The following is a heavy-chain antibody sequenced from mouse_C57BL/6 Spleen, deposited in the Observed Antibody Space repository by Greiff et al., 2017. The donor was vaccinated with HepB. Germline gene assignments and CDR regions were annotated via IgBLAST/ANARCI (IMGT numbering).Heavy chain of an antibody. CDR3: ARHNLYYGSSYGY. CDR2: ISGGGGNT. J-gene: IGHJ2*01. V-gene: IGHV5-9*01. D-gene: IGHD1-1*01. Sequence: EVQVVESGGGLVKPGGSLKLSCAASGFTFSSYTMSWVRQTPEKRLEWVATISGGGGNTYYPDSVKGRFTISRDNAKNTLYLQMSSLRSEDTALYYCARHNLYYGSSYGYWGQGTTLTVSS. CDR1: GFTFSSYT.